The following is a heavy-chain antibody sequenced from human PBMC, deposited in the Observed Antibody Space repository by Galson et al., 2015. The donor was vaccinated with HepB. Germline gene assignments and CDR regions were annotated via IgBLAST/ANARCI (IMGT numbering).Heavy chain of an antibody. CDR2: ITGSGGST. D-gene: IGHD3-3*01. CDR3: AKDPIFGASGWFYFDY. CDR1: GFRFSNYA. J-gene: IGHJ4*02. Sequence: SLRLSCAASGFRFSNYAMSWVRQAPGKGLKWVSGITGSGGSTYYAASVKGRFTISRDNTKNTLYLQMRGLRADDTAVYYCAKDPIFGASGWFYFDYWGQGTVVTVSS. V-gene: IGHV3-23*01.